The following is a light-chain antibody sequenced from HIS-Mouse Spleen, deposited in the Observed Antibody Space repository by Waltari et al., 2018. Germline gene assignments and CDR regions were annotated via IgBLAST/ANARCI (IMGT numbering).Light chain of an antibody. J-gene: IGLJ2*01. CDR1: KLGAKY. CDR2: NNS. CDR3: QAWDSSYSV. Sequence: SYELTQPPSVSVSPGQTASITCSGDKLGAKYACWYQQKPGQSPVLVIYNNSKRPSGIPERFSGSNSGNTATLTISGTQAMDEADYYCQAWDSSYSVFGGGTKLTVL. V-gene: IGLV3-1*01.